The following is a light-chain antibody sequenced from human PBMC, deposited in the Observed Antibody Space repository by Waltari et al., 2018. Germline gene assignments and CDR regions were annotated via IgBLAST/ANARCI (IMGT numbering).Light chain of an antibody. CDR1: QSLLYYSNGKNY. CDR2: CAS. V-gene: IGKV4-1*01. Sequence: DIVMTQSPDSLALSLGERATISCKSSQSLLYYSNGKNYLDWYQQKPGQPPKLLIYCASTRESGVPDRVSGSGSGTDFTLTICSLRAEDVAVYCWQKYYSRRTFGQGTKVEIK. CDR3: QKYYSRRT. J-gene: IGKJ1*01.